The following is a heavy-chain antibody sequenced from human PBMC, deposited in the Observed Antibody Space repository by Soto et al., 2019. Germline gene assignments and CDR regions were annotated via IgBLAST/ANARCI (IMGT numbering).Heavy chain of an antibody. CDR2: TYYRSKWHN. CDR3: ARGVSGSRAPNWFDP. CDR1: GDSISSNSAA. D-gene: IGHD1-26*01. J-gene: IGHJ5*02. V-gene: IGHV6-1*01. Sequence: HSQTLSLTCVVSGDSISSNSAAWNWIRQSPSRGLEYLGRTYYRSKWHNSYAVSVESRITINPDTSRNQISLQLKSVTPEDTGVYYCARGVSGSRAPNWFDPWGQGILVTVSS.